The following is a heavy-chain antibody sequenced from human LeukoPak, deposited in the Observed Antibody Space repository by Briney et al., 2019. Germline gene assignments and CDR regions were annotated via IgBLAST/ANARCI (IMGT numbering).Heavy chain of an antibody. CDR3: ARGPYCSGGTCYSTGRYFDL. V-gene: IGHV4-38-2*02. Sequence: SETLSLTCTVSGYSISSGYYWGWIRQPPGKGLEWVGTIHHSGSTYYNPSLKSRVTISVDTSKNQFSLKLSSVTAADTAVYYCARGPYCSGGTCYSTGRYFDLWGRGTLVTVSS. J-gene: IGHJ2*01. D-gene: IGHD2-15*01. CDR1: GYSISSGYY. CDR2: IHHSGST.